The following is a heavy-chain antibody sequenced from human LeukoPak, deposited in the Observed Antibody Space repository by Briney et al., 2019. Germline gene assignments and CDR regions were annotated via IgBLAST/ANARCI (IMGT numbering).Heavy chain of an antibody. CDR1: GGSISSGDHY. D-gene: IGHD3-9*01. V-gene: IGHV4-30-4*08. J-gene: IGHJ5*02. CDR3: ARHLHYDILTGPGWFDP. Sequence: KPSETLSLTCSVSGGSISSGDHYWSWIRQPPGKGLEWIGYIYYSGSTYYNPSLKSRVSISVDTSKNQFSLKLSSVTAADTAVYYCARHLHYDILTGPGWFDPWGQGTLVTVSS. CDR2: IYYSGST.